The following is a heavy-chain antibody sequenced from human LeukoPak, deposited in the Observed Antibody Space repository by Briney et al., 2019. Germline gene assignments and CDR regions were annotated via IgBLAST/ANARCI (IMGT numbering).Heavy chain of an antibody. CDR2: IKGDGIST. CDR1: GFDFSSNW. Sequence: PGGSLRLSCAASGFDFSSNWMHWVRHAPGQGVVWVSRIKGDGISTNYADSVKGRFTISRDIAKNTLYLQMNSLRAEDTGVYYCAKDHYWSIDYWGRGTLVTVSS. D-gene: IGHD3-3*01. V-gene: IGHV3-74*01. J-gene: IGHJ4*02. CDR3: AKDHYWSIDY.